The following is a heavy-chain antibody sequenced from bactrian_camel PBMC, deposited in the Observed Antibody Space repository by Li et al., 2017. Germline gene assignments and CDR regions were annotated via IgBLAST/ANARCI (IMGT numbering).Heavy chain of an antibody. D-gene: IGHD1*01. V-gene: IGHV3S6*01. CDR1: GDTDKSHC. Sequence: HVQLVESGGGLVQTGGSLTLSCALSGDTDKSHCMGWFRQAPGKGREGVARIYPADGDTYYADSVKGRFTFARDDVQNTLYLQLNSLKPEDTAVYYCAADRPGSMVYVLSCWGQGTQVTVS. J-gene: IGHJ4*01. CDR2: IYPADGDT. CDR3: AADRPGSMVYVLSC.